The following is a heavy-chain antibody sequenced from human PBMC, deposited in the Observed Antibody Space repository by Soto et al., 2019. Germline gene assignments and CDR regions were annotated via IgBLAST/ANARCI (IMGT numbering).Heavy chain of an antibody. V-gene: IGHV1-69*04. Sequence: GASVKVSCKASGGTFSSYTISWVRQAPGQGLEWMGRIIPILGIANYAQKFQGRVTITADKSTSTAYMELSSLRSEDTAVYYCARDPDSGYYPFAYWGQGTLVTGSS. CDR2: IIPILGIA. CDR1: GGTFSSYT. J-gene: IGHJ4*02. CDR3: ARDPDSGYYPFAY. D-gene: IGHD3-22*01.